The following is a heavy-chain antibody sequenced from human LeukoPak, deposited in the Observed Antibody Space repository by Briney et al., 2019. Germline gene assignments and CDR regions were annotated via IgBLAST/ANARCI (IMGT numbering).Heavy chain of an antibody. D-gene: IGHD3-22*01. V-gene: IGHV3-7*03. Sequence: GGSLRLSCAASGFTFSSYWMSWVRQAPGKGLEWVANIKQDGSEKYYVDSVKGRFTISRDNAKNSLYLQMNSLRAEDTALYYCAKDGDSSGYYYFDYWGQGTLVTVSS. CDR2: IKQDGSEK. J-gene: IGHJ4*02. CDR3: AKDGDSSGYYYFDY. CDR1: GFTFSSYW.